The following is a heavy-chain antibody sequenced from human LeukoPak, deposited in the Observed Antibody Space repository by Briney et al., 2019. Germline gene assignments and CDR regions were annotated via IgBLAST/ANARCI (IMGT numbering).Heavy chain of an antibody. D-gene: IGHD2-15*01. Sequence: GGSLRLSCAASGIRFDRYAMTWLRQAQGKGLEWVSAISYSGSSPYYGDSVKGRFTISRDNSKNTVYLQMNSLRDEDTALYYCAKYSSVLPNALDLWGQGTMVTVSS. J-gene: IGHJ3*01. V-gene: IGHV3-23*01. CDR3: AKYSSVLPNALDL. CDR1: GIRFDRYA. CDR2: ISYSGSSP.